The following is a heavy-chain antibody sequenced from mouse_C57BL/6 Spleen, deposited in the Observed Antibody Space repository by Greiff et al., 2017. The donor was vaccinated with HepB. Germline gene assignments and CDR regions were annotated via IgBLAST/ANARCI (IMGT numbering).Heavy chain of an antibody. CDR1: GYTFTDYA. V-gene: IGHV1-67*01. CDR2: ISTYYGDA. CDR3: SRGPVITTVVASWYVDV. Sequence: VQLVQSGPVLVRPGVSVKISCKGSGYTFTDYAMHWVKQSHAKSLEWIGVISTYYGDASYNQKFKDKATMTVDKSSSTADMELARLTSEDSSVYYCSRGPVITTVVASWYVDVWGKGTTVTVSS. J-gene: IGHJ1*03. D-gene: IGHD1-1*01.